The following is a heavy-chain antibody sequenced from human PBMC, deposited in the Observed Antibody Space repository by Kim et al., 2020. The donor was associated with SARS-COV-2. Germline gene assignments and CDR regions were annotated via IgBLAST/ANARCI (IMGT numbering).Heavy chain of an antibody. Sequence: KFQGRVTMTEDTSTDTAYMELSSLRSEDTAVYYCATAPPYYYGSGSWFDPWGQGTLVTVSS. J-gene: IGHJ5*02. D-gene: IGHD3-10*01. V-gene: IGHV1-24*01. CDR3: ATAPPYYYGSGSWFDP.